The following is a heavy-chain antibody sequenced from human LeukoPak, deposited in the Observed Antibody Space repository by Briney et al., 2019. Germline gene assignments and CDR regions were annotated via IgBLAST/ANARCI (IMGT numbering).Heavy chain of an antibody. J-gene: IGHJ4*02. Sequence: ASVKVSCKASGYTFTGYYMHWLRQAPGQGLEWMGWINPNSGGTDYAQKFQGRVTMTRDTSITTAYMELSRLRSDDTAVYYCARRSDDYDSSAYYHWGQGTLVTVSS. V-gene: IGHV1-2*02. CDR3: ARRSDDYDSSAYYH. D-gene: IGHD3-22*01. CDR2: INPNSGGT. CDR1: GYTFTGYY.